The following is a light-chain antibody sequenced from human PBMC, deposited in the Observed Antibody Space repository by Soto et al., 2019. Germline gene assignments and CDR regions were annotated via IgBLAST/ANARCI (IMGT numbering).Light chain of an antibody. V-gene: IGLV1-44*01. CDR1: NSNVGNNT. Sequence: QSVLTQPPSASGTPGQRVTISCSGSNSNVGNNTVNWYQQLPGTAPKLLIETNNQRPSGVPDRFSGSKSATSASLAISGLQADDEADYFCYSYTASDIWVFGGGTKVTVL. CDR2: TNN. CDR3: YSYTASDIWV. J-gene: IGLJ3*02.